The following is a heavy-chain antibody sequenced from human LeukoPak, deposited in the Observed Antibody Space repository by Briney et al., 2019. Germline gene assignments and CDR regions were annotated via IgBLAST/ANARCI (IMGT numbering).Heavy chain of an antibody. Sequence: ETLSLTCAVYGGSFSGYYWTWIRQPPGKGLEWVSGISNSGGSTYYADSVKGRFTISRDNSKNTLYLQMNSLRAEDTALYYCAKGLERESRLDSWGQGTLVTVSS. D-gene: IGHD1-1*01. J-gene: IGHJ4*02. CDR1: GGSFSGYY. CDR2: ISNSGGST. CDR3: AKGLERESRLDS. V-gene: IGHV3-23*01.